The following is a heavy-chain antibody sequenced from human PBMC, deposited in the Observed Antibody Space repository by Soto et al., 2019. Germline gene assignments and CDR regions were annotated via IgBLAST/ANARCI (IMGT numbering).Heavy chain of an antibody. CDR2: IIPVFGTP. D-gene: IGHD3-22*01. V-gene: IGHV1-69*12. Sequence: QVQLVQSGAEVKKPGSSVKVSCKASGGSLSNYGISWVRQAPGQGLEWMGAIIPVFGTPNYAQKFQDRVTINADESTTTVYMEVRSLTSEDTAVYYCARGDATKIVVTTYSAMDGWGQGTTVTVSS. CDR1: GGSLSNYG. CDR3: ARGDATKIVVTTYSAMDG. J-gene: IGHJ6*02.